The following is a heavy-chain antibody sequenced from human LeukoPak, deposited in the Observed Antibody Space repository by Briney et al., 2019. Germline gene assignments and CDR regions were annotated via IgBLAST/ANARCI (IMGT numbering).Heavy chain of an antibody. CDR2: INPNTGVT. J-gene: IGHJ6*02. CDR1: GYSFTGYY. Sequence: GASVKVSCKTSGYSFTGYYMHWVRQAPGQGLEWMGWINPNTGVTNYAQKFQGRVTMTRDTSITTAYMDLSSLRSDDTAVYYCARDGIRSLHSGMDVWGQGTTVTVSS. V-gene: IGHV1-2*02. CDR3: ARDGIRSLHSGMDV. D-gene: IGHD1-26*01.